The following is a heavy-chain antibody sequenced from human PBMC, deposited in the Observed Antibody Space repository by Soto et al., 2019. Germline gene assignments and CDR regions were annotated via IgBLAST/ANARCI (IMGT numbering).Heavy chain of an antibody. Sequence: EVQLVESGGGLVKPGGSLRLSCAASGFTFSSYSMNWVRQAPGKGLEWVSSISSSSSYIYYADSVKGRFTISRDNAKNSLYLQMNSLRAEDTAVYYCGGGSSPEDGMDVWGQGTTVTVPS. CDR3: GGGSSPEDGMDV. J-gene: IGHJ6*02. V-gene: IGHV3-21*01. CDR1: GFTFSSYS. CDR2: ISSSSSYI. D-gene: IGHD3-16*01.